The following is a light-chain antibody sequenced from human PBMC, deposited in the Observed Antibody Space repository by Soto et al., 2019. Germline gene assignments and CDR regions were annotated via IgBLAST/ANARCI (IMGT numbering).Light chain of an antibody. J-gene: IGLJ1*01. V-gene: IGLV2-14*01. CDR3: SSYTSGSTSYV. CDR2: DVS. Sequence: QSVLAQPASVSGSPGQSITISCTGTSSDVGGYNYVSWYQMHPGKAPKLVIYDVSNRPSGVSNRFSGSKSGNTASLTISGLQAEDEADYYCSSYTSGSTSYVFGTGTKVTVL. CDR1: SSDVGGYNY.